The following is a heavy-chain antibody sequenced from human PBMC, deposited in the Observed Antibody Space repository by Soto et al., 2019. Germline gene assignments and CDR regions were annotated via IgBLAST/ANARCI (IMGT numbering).Heavy chain of an antibody. V-gene: IGHV4-34*01. CDR3: ARRGGAYSNRQWRSSSYPFNRFDP. CDR2: INHSGST. D-gene: IGHD4-4*01. CDR1: GGSFGGYY. Sequence: SETLSLTCAVYGGSFGGYYWSWIRQPPGKGLEWIGEINHSGSTNYNPSLKSRVTISVDTSKNQFSLKLSSVTAADTAVYYCARRGGAYSNRQWRSSSYPFNRFDPWGQGTLVTVSS. J-gene: IGHJ5*02.